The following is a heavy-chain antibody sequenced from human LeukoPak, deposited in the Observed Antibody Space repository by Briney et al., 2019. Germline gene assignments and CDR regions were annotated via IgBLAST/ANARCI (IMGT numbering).Heavy chain of an antibody. CDR2: IIPIFGTA. V-gene: IGHV1-69*01. J-gene: IGHJ3*02. CDR3: ARGRASSTSPYAFDI. D-gene: IGHD2-2*01. CDR1: GGTFSSYA. Sequence: GSSVKVSCKASGGTFSSYAISWVRQAPGQGPEWMGGIIPIFGTANYAQKFQGRVTITADESTSTAYMELSSLRSEDTAVYYCARGRASSTSPYAFDIWGQGTMVTVSS.